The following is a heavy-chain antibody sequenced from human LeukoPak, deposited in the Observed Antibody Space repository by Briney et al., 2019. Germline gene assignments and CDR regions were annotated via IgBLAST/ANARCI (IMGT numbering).Heavy chain of an antibody. Sequence: PGGSLRLSCATSGLTFSSYAMNWVRQAPGKGLEWVSIISCGGAATYYADSVKGRFTISRDNSKNTLYLQMNSLRAEDTAVYYCARDRGGNSPPNHFDYWGQGTLVTVSS. CDR3: ARDRGGNSPPNHFDY. V-gene: IGHV3-23*01. CDR1: GLTFSSYA. J-gene: IGHJ4*02. CDR2: ISCGGAAT. D-gene: IGHD3-10*01.